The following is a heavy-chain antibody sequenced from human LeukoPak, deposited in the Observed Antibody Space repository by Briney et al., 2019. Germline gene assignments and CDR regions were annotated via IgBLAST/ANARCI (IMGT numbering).Heavy chain of an antibody. CDR3: ARQVSGYGHGFYMDV. J-gene: IGHJ6*03. CDR1: GYSFTNYW. V-gene: IGHV5-51*01. D-gene: IGHD5-12*01. Sequence: GESLKISCKGSGYSFTNYWIGWVRQMPGKGLEWMGIIYPGDSDTRYSPSFQGQVTISADKSISTAYLQWSSLKASDTAMYYCARQVSGYGHGFYMDVWGKGTTVTISS. CDR2: IYPGDSDT.